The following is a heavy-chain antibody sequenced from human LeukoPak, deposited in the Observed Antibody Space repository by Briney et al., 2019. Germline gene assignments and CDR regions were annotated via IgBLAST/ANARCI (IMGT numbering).Heavy chain of an antibody. CDR2: IKGDGSHT. Sequence: GGSLRLSCAASGFTFSNYWMHWVRQAPGKGLVWVSRIKGDGSHTIYADSVKGRFTISRDNANNTLYLQMKSLRAEDTAVYYCVRDWDHFDFDSWGQGTLVTVSS. CDR3: VRDWDHFDFDS. J-gene: IGHJ5*01. CDR1: GFTFSNYW. D-gene: IGHD3-9*01. V-gene: IGHV3-74*01.